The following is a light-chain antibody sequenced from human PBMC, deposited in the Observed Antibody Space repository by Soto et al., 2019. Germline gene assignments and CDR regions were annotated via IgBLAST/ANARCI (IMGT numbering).Light chain of an antibody. CDR1: TSNIGNNY. V-gene: IGLV1-51*01. Sequence: QSVLTQSPSVSAAPGQKVTISCSGSTSNIGNNYASWYQQLPGKAPRLLIYDSDKRPSGIPDRFSGSKSGTSATLGITGLQTGDEADYYCGSWDSSLSAAVFGGGTKLTVL. CDR2: DSD. CDR3: GSWDSSLSAAV. J-gene: IGLJ2*01.